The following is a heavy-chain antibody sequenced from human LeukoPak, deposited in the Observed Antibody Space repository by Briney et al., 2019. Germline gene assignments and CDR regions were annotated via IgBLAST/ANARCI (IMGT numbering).Heavy chain of an antibody. V-gene: IGHV3-66*01. Sequence: GGSLRLSCAASGFTFSSYAMHWVRQAPGKGLEWVSVIYSGGSTYYADSVKGRFTISRDNAKNSLYLQMNSLRVDDTAVYYCAREEPEDLGQAFHYWGQGTLVTVSS. CDR2: IYSGGST. D-gene: IGHD1-14*01. CDR3: AREEPEDLGQAFHY. J-gene: IGHJ4*02. CDR1: GFTFSSYA.